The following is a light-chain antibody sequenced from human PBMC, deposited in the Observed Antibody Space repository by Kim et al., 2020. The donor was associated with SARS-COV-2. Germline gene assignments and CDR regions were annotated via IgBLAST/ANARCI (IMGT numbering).Light chain of an antibody. J-gene: IGKJ4*01. CDR2: PAS. CDR1: QGINSL. V-gene: IGKV1-12*01. CDR3: QQANNFPLT. Sequence: DIQMTQSPSSVSASVGDRVTITCRASQGINSLLAWYQQKPGKAPKLLIFPASSLESGVPSRFSGSGSGTDFTLTISSLQPEDFATYFCQQANNFPLTFGGGAKVDIK.